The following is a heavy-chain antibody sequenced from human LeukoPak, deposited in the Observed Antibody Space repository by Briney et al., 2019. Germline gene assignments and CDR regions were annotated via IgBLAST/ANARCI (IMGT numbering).Heavy chain of an antibody. D-gene: IGHD1-26*01. V-gene: IGHV3-23*01. Sequence: GGSLRLSCAASGFTFTSFAMTWVRQAPGKGLEWVSTISGSGGRTDYADSVKGRFTISRDNSKNTVHQQMNSLRAEDTAVYYCAKDGHDSGSTFFDYWGQGTLVTVSS. J-gene: IGHJ4*02. CDR1: GFTFTSFA. CDR2: ISGSGGRT. CDR3: AKDGHDSGSTFFDY.